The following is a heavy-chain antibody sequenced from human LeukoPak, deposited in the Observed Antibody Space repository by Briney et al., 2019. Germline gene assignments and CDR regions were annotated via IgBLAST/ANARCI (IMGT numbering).Heavy chain of an antibody. J-gene: IGHJ3*01. V-gene: IGHV3-53*01. D-gene: IGHD5-24*01. CDR3: AMKAVPRPRLHDAFDF. CDR1: GFTVSSNS. CDR2: IYSDNT. Sequence: QPGGSLRLSCTVSGFTVSSNSVSWVRQAPGKGLEWVSFIYSDNTHYSDSVKGRFTISRDNSNLQMNSLRAEDTAVYYCAMKAVPRPRLHDAFDFWGQGTVVSVSS.